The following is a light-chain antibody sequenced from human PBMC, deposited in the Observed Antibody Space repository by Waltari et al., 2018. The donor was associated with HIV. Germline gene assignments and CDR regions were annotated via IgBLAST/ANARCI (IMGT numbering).Light chain of an antibody. CDR1: NGDIGSYGY. V-gene: IGLV2-8*01. J-gene: IGLJ2*01. CDR2: EVT. CDR3: SSFADRDGFYVL. Sequence: QSALTQPPSASGSPGQSVTLSCTGSNGDIGSYGYVSWYQLHPGKAPKLVISEVTKRPSGVSDRFSGSKSANTAFLTVSGLQAEDEADYYCSSFADRDGFYVLFGGGTRLTVL.